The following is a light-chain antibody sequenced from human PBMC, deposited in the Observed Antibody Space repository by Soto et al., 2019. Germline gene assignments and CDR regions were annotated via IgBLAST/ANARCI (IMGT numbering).Light chain of an antibody. CDR1: SSNIGAGYD. J-gene: IGLJ2*01. CDR3: PSYDSSRSGQVV. Sequence: QSVLTQPPSVSGAPGQRVTISCTGSSSNIGAGYDVHWYQQLPGTAPKLLIYGNSNRPSGVPDRFSGSKSGTSASLAITGLLAEDEADYYRPSYDSSRSGQVVFGGGTKLTVL. CDR2: GNS. V-gene: IGLV1-40*01.